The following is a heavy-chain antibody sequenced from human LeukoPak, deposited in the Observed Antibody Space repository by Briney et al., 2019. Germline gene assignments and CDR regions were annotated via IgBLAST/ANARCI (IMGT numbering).Heavy chain of an antibody. Sequence: GGSLRLSWAASGFTFDDYAMHWVRQAPGRGLEWVSGISWNSDTIGYADSVKGRFTISRDNAKNSLYLQMNSLRAEDTALYYCAKGVNFGAFDIWGQGTMVTVSS. V-gene: IGHV3-9*01. D-gene: IGHD1-7*01. CDR1: GFTFDDYA. CDR2: ISWNSDTI. J-gene: IGHJ3*02. CDR3: AKGVNFGAFDI.